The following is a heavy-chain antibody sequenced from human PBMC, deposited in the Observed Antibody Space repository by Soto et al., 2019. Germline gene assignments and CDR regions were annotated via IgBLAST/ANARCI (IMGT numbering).Heavy chain of an antibody. CDR1: GFTFTDHA. CDR2: TSNNGDRT. D-gene: IGHD6-19*01. CDR3: ARPPLYSNGGYFDS. V-gene: IGHV3-23*01. Sequence: GGSLRLSCAVSGFTFTDHAMTGVRQAPGKGLEWVSTTSNNGDRTFYADSVKGRFTVSTDRTNNTLYLQMNSLRADDTAVYFCARPPLYSNGGYFDSWGQGTLVTVSS. J-gene: IGHJ4*02.